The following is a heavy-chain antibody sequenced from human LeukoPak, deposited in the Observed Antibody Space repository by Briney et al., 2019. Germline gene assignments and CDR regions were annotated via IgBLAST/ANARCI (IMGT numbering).Heavy chain of an antibody. J-gene: IGHJ5*01. CDR3: TRDRQLEWFYS. CDR1: GGSISSSSYY. D-gene: IGHD5-24*01. V-gene: IGHV4-39*07. CDR2: IYYSGTT. Sequence: PSETLSLTCTVSGGSISSSSYYWGWIRQPPGKGLEWIGSIYYSGTTYYNPSLKSRVTISLDTSKNQFSLNLSSVTAADTAVYYCTRDRQLEWFYSWGQGTLVTVSS.